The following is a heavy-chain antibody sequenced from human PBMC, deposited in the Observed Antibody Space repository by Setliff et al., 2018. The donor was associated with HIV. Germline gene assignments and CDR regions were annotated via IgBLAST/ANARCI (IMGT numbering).Heavy chain of an antibody. CDR2: INTDNGIT. D-gene: IGHD3-16*01. Sequence: ASVKVSCKASGYTFIDYYIHWVRQAPGRGLEWMGWINTDNGITEYAENFQGRVAMTRDTSMSTAYMELNRLTFDETAVYYCARDPYDTSENPYDPWGQGTLVTVSS. CDR1: GYTFIDYY. J-gene: IGHJ5*02. V-gene: IGHV1-2*02. CDR3: ARDPYDTSENPYDP.